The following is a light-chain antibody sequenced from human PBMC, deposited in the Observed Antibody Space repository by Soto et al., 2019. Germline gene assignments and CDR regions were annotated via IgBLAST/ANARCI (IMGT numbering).Light chain of an antibody. V-gene: IGLV1-40*01. CDR2: GNS. CDR1: SSNIGAGYD. CDR3: QSYDSSLSAVV. Sequence: QSVLTQPPSVSGAPGQRVTISCTGTSSNIGAGYDVHWYQQLPGTAPKLLIYGNSNRPSGVPDRFSGSKSGTSASLAITGLQDADEADYYCQSYDSSLSAVVFGGGTKLTVL. J-gene: IGLJ2*01.